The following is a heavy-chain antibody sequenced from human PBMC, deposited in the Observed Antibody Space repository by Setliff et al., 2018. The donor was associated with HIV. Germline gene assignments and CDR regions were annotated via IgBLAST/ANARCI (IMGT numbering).Heavy chain of an antibody. J-gene: IGHJ3*02. CDR3: ARDRETIFGVVILPDDAFDI. CDR2: INPSGGST. CDR1: GYTFTSYY. D-gene: IGHD3-3*01. V-gene: IGHV1-46*01. Sequence: WASVKVSCEASGYTFTSYYTHWVRQAPGQGLEWMGIINPSGGSTSYAQKFQGRVTMTRDTSTSTVYMELSSLRSEDTAVYYCARDRETIFGVVILPDDAFDIWGQGTMVTV.